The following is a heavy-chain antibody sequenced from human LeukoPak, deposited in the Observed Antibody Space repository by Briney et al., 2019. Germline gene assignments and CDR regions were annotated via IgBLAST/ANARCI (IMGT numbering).Heavy chain of an antibody. CDR2: SYASGTF. CDR3: GRGGYYPDY. J-gene: IGHJ4*02. D-gene: IGHD3-10*01. CDR1: GVSISNYY. Sequence: PSETLSLTCTVSGVSISNYYWSWIRQSAGKGLEWIGRSYASGTFNYNPSLRGRVTMSVGTSRNQFSLKLSSVTAADTAVYYCGRGGYYPDYWGQGTLVTVSS. V-gene: IGHV4-4*07.